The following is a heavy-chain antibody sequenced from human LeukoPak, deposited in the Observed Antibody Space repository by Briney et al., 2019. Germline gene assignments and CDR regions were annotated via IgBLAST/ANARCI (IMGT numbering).Heavy chain of an antibody. CDR3: AKDFKASFDP. Sequence: TGGSLRLSCAASGFTFSSYGMHWVRQAPGKGLEWVAVISYDGSNKYYADSVKGRFTISRDNSKNTLYLQMNSLRAEDTAVYYCAKDFKASFDPWGQGTLVTVSS. CDR2: ISYDGSNK. J-gene: IGHJ5*02. V-gene: IGHV3-30*18. CDR1: GFTFSSYG.